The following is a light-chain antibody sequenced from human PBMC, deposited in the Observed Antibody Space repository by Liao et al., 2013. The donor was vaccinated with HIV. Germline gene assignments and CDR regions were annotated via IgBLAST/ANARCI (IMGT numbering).Light chain of an antibody. J-gene: IGLJ2*01. Sequence: SYELTQPPSVSVSPGQTASITCSGDKLGDKYASWYQQKPGQSPVLVVYQDSKRPSAIPDRFSGSNSGNTATLTISGTQAMDEADYYCQAWDSSTSHVVFGGGTKLTVL. CDR3: QAWDSSTSHVV. CDR2: QDS. CDR1: KLGDKY. V-gene: IGLV3-1*01.